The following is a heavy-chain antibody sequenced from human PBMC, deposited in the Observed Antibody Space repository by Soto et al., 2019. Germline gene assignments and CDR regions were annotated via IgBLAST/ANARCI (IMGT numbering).Heavy chain of an antibody. J-gene: IGHJ4*02. V-gene: IGHV3-33*01. D-gene: IGHD4-17*01. CDR1: GFTFNTYG. Sequence: VQLMESGGGVVQPGRSLRLSCAASGFTFNTYGIHWVRQAPGKGLEWVAVIWYAGSNKYYADSVKGRFTISRDNSKNTLYLQMNSLRAEDTAVYYCARGTVHFDYWGQGTLVTVSS. CDR3: ARGTVHFDY. CDR2: IWYAGSNK.